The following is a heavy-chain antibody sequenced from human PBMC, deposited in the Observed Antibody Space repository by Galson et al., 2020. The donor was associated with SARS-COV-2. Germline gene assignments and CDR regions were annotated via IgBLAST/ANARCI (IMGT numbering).Heavy chain of an antibody. D-gene: IGHD3-10*01. V-gene: IGHV4-31*03. Sequence: ETSETLSLTCTVSGGSIKSGSFYWSWIRQHPGKGLEWIGCIYYNGATYYNPSLKSRLSMSVETSKNQFSLKMSSMTAADTAVYYCARDRRVDYGSGSYRFVYYGMDVWGQGTTVTVSS. J-gene: IGHJ6*02. CDR1: GGSIKSGSFY. CDR3: ARDRRVDYGSGSYRFVYYGMDV. CDR2: IYYNGAT.